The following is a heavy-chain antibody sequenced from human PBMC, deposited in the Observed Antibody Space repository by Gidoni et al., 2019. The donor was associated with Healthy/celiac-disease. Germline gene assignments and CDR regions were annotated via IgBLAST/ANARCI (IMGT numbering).Heavy chain of an antibody. V-gene: IGHV3-21*01. Sequence: EVQLVESGGGLVKPGGSLRLSCSASGFTFSSYSMNWIRQAPGKGLEWVSSISSRSSYIYYADSVKGRFTISRDNAKNSLYLQMNSLRAEDTAVYYCARDSSMVRGVNWGQGTLVTVSS. CDR1: GFTFSSYS. CDR3: ARDSSMVRGVN. D-gene: IGHD3-10*01. CDR2: ISSRSSYI. J-gene: IGHJ4*02.